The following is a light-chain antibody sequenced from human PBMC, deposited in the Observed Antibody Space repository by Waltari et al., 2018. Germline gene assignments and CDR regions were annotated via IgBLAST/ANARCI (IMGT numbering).Light chain of an antibody. CDR1: QSVLYKSTGRNY. CDR3: HQFSDAWWT. Sequence: DIVLTQSPDSLTLSLGERATITCNSSQSVLYKSTGRNYLAWYQHKAGQPPKLLVYWGSTLAPGFPDRFSGSGFGTQFTLTISSLQPEDVAVYYCHQFSDAWWTFGQGTKVAIK. J-gene: IGKJ1*01. CDR2: WGS. V-gene: IGKV4-1*01.